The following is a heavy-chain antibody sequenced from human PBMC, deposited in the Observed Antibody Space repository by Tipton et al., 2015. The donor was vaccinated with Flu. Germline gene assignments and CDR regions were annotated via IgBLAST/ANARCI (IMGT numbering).Heavy chain of an antibody. Sequence: TLSLTCTVSGVSISSYYWSWIRQPAGKGLEWIGRIYTSGSTNYNPSLKSRVTMSVDTSKNQFSLKLSSVTAADTALYYCARYCSSTSCYKGAFDIRGQGTMVTVSS. CDR3: ARYCSSTSCYKGAFDI. CDR2: IYTSGST. J-gene: IGHJ3*02. V-gene: IGHV4-4*07. CDR1: GVSISSYY. D-gene: IGHD2-2*02.